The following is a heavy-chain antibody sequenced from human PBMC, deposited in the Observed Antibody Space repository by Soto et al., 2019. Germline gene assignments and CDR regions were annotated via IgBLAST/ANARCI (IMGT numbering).Heavy chain of an antibody. CDR1: GGSISSGDYY. CDR2: IYYSGST. V-gene: IGHV4-30-4*01. Sequence: PSETLSLTCTVSGGSISSGDYYWSWIRQPPGKGLEWIGYIYYSGSTYYNPSLKSRVTISVDTSKNQFSLKLSSVTAADTAVYYCARRTYYYDSSGIDPWGQGTLVTVSS. D-gene: IGHD3-22*01. J-gene: IGHJ5*02. CDR3: ARRTYYYDSSGIDP.